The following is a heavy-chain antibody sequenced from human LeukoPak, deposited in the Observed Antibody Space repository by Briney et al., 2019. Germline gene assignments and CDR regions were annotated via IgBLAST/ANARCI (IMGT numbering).Heavy chain of an antibody. CDR1: GYNFTSYW. J-gene: IGHJ4*02. D-gene: IGHD3-10*01. Sequence: GEALKISCKGSGYNFTSYWIGWVRHVPGKGLEYMGIIYPGYSDTRYNPSFQGHVTISANNSISLSYLQWSSLNASDTAMYYFAALVGYGSSFDYWGEGRLVTDSS. V-gene: IGHV5-51*01. CDR3: AALVGYGSSFDY. CDR2: IYPGYSDT.